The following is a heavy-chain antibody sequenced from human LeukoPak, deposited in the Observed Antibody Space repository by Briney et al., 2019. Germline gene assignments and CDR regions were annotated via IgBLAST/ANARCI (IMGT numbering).Heavy chain of an antibody. CDR1: GFTFSSYW. J-gene: IGHJ6*02. Sequence: GGSLRLSCAASGFTFSSYWMSWVRQAPGKGLEWVANIKQDGSEKYYVDSVKGRFTISRDNAKNSLYLQMNSLRAEDTAVYYCARARGSGYYWDYYYYGMDVWGQGTTVTVPS. CDR3: ARARGSGYYWDYYYYGMDV. D-gene: IGHD3-22*01. V-gene: IGHV3-7*01. CDR2: IKQDGSEK.